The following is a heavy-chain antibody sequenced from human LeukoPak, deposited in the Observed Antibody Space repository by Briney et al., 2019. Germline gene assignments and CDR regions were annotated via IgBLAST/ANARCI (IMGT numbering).Heavy chain of an antibody. J-gene: IGHJ6*03. CDR1: GFTFSSYA. D-gene: IGHD3-22*01. Sequence: GGSLRLSCAASGFTFSSYAMSWVRQAPGKGLEWVGRIKSKTDGGTTDYAAPVKGRFTISRDDSKNTLYLQMNSLKTKDTAVYYCTRDDSSQYYYYYSMDVWGKGTTVTISS. CDR2: IKSKTDGGTT. CDR3: TRDDSSQYYYYYSMDV. V-gene: IGHV3-15*01.